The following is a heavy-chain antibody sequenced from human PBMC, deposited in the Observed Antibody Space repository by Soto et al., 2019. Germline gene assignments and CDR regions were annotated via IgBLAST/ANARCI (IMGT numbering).Heavy chain of an antibody. Sequence: GGSLRLSCAASGFIFGNSVMSWVRQTPGKGLEWVSGINRDGGYTHYADSVKGRFTISRDNSKNTLYLDMKSLRADDTAVYYCANSIDRSAWRLYCDAWGQGTLVTVSS. V-gene: IGHV3-23*01. CDR2: INRDGGYT. D-gene: IGHD1-26*01. CDR3: ANSIDRSAWRLYCDA. CDR1: GFIFGNSV. J-gene: IGHJ4*02.